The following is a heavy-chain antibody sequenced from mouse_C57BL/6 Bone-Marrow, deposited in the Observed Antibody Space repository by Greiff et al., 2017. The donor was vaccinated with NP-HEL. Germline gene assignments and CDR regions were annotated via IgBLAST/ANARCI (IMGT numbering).Heavy chain of an antibody. CDR2: IWGVGST. Sequence: QVQLKESGPGLVAPSQSLSITCTVSGFSLTSYGVDWVRQSPGQGLEWLGVIWGVGSTNYNLALKSRLSISKDNSKSQVFLKMNSLQTDATAMYDSARNYYGSLARDYWGQGTSVTVSS. J-gene: IGHJ4*01. V-gene: IGHV2-6*01. CDR1: GFSLTSYG. D-gene: IGHD1-1*01. CDR3: ARNYYGSLARDY.